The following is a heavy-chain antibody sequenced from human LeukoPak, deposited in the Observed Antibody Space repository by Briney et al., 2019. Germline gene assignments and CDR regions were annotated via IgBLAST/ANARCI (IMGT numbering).Heavy chain of an antibody. Sequence: PPGRSLRLSCAASGFTFDDYAMHWVRHAPGKGLEWVSGISWNSDTRTYADSVKGRFTISRDNAKNSLYLQMNSLRAEDTALCYCAEAMIVVITDDAFDIWGQGTMVTVSS. J-gene: IGHJ3*02. D-gene: IGHD3-22*01. CDR1: GFTFDDYA. CDR2: ISWNSDTR. CDR3: AEAMIVVITDDAFDI. V-gene: IGHV3-9*01.